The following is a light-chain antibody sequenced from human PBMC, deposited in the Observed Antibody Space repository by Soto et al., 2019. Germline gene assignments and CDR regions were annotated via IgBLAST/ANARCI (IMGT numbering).Light chain of an antibody. V-gene: IGLV2-14*01. J-gene: IGLJ1*01. CDR3: GSYPDGSTLPSL. CDR1: SDDIGTYEY. Sequence: QSVLTQPASVSGSPRQSITISCTGSSDDIGTYEYISWHQHHPGKAPKLIIFGVYDRPSGVSDRFSGSKSGNTASLTIFGLQLEDESVYYCGSYPDGSTLPSLFGTGIKVAV. CDR2: GVY.